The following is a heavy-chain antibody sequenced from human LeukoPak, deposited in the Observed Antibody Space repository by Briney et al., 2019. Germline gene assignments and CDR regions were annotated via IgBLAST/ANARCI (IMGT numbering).Heavy chain of an antibody. CDR3: ARELASYYYYYMDV. J-gene: IGHJ6*03. V-gene: IGHV4-34*01. CDR2: INHSGST. Sequence: SETLSLTCAVYGGSFSGYYWSWIRQPPGKGLEWIGEINHSGSTNYNPSLKSRVTISVDTSKNQFSLKPSSVTAADTAVYYCARELASYYYYYMDVWGKGTTVTISS. CDR1: GGSFSGYY.